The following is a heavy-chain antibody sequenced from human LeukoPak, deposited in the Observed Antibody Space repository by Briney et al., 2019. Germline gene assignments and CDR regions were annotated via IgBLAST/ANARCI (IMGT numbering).Heavy chain of an antibody. D-gene: IGHD1-1*01. CDR2: INYGGDT. CDR1: GGSFSGYD. V-gene: IGHV4-34*01. CDR3: ARGLGWKVTPMGLFYMDV. Sequence: SETLPLTCGVDGGSFSGYDWTWVRQAPGKGLEWIGQINYGGDTNYNPSLKSRVTISVDTSKKQFSLKVTSVTAADTAVYYCARGLGWKVTPMGLFYMDVWGEGATVTVSS. J-gene: IGHJ6*03.